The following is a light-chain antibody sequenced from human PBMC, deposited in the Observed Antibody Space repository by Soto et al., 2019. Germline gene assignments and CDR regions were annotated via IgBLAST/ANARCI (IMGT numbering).Light chain of an antibody. CDR1: QSVNSRY. V-gene: IGKV3-20*01. Sequence: ESMLTQSPGTPSLSPGERATLSCRASQSVNSRYLTWYQQKPGQAPRLLIYGASIRATGVPDRFSGSGSGTDFTLTISRLEPEDFAVYYCQQFGDSPPAFTFGQGTKLEI. CDR3: QQFGDSPPAFT. J-gene: IGKJ2*01. CDR2: GAS.